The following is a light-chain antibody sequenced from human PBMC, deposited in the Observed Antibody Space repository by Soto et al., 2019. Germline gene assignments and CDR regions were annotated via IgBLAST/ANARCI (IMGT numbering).Light chain of an antibody. CDR2: GAS. CDR1: QSLSSSY. J-gene: IGKJ3*01. CDR3: QRYGSSPLFT. V-gene: IGKV3-20*01. Sequence: EIVLTQSPGTLSLSPGEGATLSCRASQSLSSSYLAWYQQKPGQAPRFLIYGASGRATGIPYRFSGSGSGTDVTPTISRLEPEDFAVYYCQRYGSSPLFTFGPGTKVDIK.